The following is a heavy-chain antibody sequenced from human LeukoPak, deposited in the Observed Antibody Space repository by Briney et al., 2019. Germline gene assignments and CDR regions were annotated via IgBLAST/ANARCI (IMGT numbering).Heavy chain of an antibody. J-gene: IGHJ5*02. Sequence: GGSLRLSCAASGFTFSSYAMSWVRQAPGKGLEWVSAISGSGGSTYYADSVKGRFTISRDNSKNTLYLQMNNLRAEDTAVYYCARLRLLTNSWFGDWFDPWGQGTLVTVSS. V-gene: IGHV3-23*01. CDR2: ISGSGGST. D-gene: IGHD3-10*01. CDR3: ARLRLLTNSWFGDWFDP. CDR1: GFTFSSYA.